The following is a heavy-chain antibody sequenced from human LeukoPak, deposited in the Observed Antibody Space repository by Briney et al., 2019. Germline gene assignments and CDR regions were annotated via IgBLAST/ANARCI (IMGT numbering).Heavy chain of an antibody. Sequence: GGSLRLSCAASGFTFSSYAMSWVRQAPGKGLEWVSAISGSGGSAYYADSVRGRFTISRDNSKNSLTLQMDSLRPEDTAFYYCAKDSNTGGYSFDSWGQGTLVTVSS. CDR1: GFTFSSYA. V-gene: IGHV3-23*01. D-gene: IGHD5-12*01. CDR3: AKDSNTGGYSFDS. J-gene: IGHJ4*02. CDR2: ISGSGGSA.